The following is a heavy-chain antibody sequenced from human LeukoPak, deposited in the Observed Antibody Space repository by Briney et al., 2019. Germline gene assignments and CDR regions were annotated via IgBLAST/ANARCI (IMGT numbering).Heavy chain of an antibody. D-gene: IGHD3-3*01. CDR3: ARAAVSYDFWSGYYEGYYYYMDV. CDR1: GFTYSSYS. CDR2: ISSSSSYI. V-gene: IGHV3-21*01. J-gene: IGHJ6*03. Sequence: PGGSLRLSCAASGFTYSSYSMNWVRQAPGKGLEWVSSISSSSSYIYYADSVKGRFTISRDNAKNSLYLQMNGLRAEDTAVYYCARAAVSYDFWSGYYEGYYYYMDVWGKGTTVTVSS.